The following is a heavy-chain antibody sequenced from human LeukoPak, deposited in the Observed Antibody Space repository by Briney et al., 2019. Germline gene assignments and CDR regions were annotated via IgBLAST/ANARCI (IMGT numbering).Heavy chain of an antibody. CDR2: INSNSGGT. J-gene: IGHJ3*02. D-gene: IGHD3-22*01. CDR1: GYTFTGYY. Sequence: ASVKVSCKASGYTFTGYYMHWVRQAPGQGLEWMGWINSNSGGTNYAQKFQGRVTMTRDTSISTAYMELSRLRSDDTAVYYCARGEITMIVVVPPPEHDAFDTWGQGTMVTVSS. CDR3: ARGEITMIVVVPPPEHDAFDT. V-gene: IGHV1-2*02.